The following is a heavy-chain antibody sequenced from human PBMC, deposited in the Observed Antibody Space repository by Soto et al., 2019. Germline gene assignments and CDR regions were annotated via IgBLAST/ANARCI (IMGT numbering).Heavy chain of an antibody. J-gene: IGHJ4*02. CDR3: ARFTILIGEYYFDY. D-gene: IGHD3-10*01. CDR1: GGCISSSSYY. Sequence: SETVSLTCTVSGGCISSSSYYWGWIRQPPGKGLEWIGSIYYSGSTYYNPSLKSRVTISVDTSKNQFSLKLSSVTAADTAVYYCARFTILIGEYYFDYWGQGTLVTVSS. CDR2: IYYSGST. V-gene: IGHV4-39*01.